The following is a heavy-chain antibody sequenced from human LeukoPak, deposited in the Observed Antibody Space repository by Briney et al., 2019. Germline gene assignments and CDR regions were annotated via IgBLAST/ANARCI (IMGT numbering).Heavy chain of an antibody. CDR2: ISSSSSYI. Sequence: PGGSLRLSCAASGFTFSSYYMIWVRQAPGKGLEWVSSISSSSSYIYYADSVKGRFTISRDNAKNSLYLQMNSLRAEDTAMYYCARDHYDSRTRTYSNDYWGQGTLVTVSS. J-gene: IGHJ4*02. CDR3: ARDHYDSRTRTYSNDY. CDR1: GFTFSSYY. D-gene: IGHD3-10*01. V-gene: IGHV3-21*01.